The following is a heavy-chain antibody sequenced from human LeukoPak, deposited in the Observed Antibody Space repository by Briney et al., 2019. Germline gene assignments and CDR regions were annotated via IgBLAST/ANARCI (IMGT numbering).Heavy chain of an antibody. V-gene: IGHV4-31*03. CDR1: GGSISSGGYY. Sequence: PSETLCLTCTVSGGSISSGGYYWSWIRQHPGKSLEWIGYIYYSGSTYYNPSLKSRVTISVDTSKNQFSLKLNSVTAADTAVYYCARDTSSSRMDVWGQGTTVTVSS. J-gene: IGHJ6*02. CDR2: IYYSGST. CDR3: ARDTSSSRMDV. D-gene: IGHD6-6*01.